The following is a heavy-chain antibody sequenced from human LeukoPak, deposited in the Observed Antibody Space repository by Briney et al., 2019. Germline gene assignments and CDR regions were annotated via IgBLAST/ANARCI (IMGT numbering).Heavy chain of an antibody. V-gene: IGHV4-59*01. Sequence: PSETLSLTCTVSGVSICSYYWSWIRKPPWKGLEWVGYIYYSGSTNYNPSLKSRVTISVDTSKNQFSLKLSSVTAADTAVYYCARVIGYSGYDTFDYWGQGTLVTVSS. CDR1: GVSICSYY. D-gene: IGHD5-12*01. J-gene: IGHJ4*02. CDR2: IYYSGST. CDR3: ARVIGYSGYDTFDY.